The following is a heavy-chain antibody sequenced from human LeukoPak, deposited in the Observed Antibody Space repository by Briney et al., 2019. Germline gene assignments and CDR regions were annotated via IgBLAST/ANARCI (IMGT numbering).Heavy chain of an antibody. CDR3: ARARRLTYYYYYMDV. CDR1: GGSFSGYY. CDR2: INHSGST. D-gene: IGHD4/OR15-4a*01. J-gene: IGHJ6*03. Sequence: SETLSLTCAVYGGSFSGYYWSWIRQPPGKGLEWIGEINHSGSTNYNPSLKSRVTISVDTSKNQFSLKLSSVTAADTAVYYCARARRLTYYYYYMDVWGKGITVTVSS. V-gene: IGHV4-34*01.